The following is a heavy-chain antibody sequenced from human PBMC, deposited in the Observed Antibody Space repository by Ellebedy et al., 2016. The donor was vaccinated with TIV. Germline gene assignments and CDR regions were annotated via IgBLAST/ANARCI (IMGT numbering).Heavy chain of an antibody. CDR2: ISHTGSRT. CDR1: GFTFSSYA. J-gene: IGHJ4*02. Sequence: PGGSLRLSCAASGFTFSSYAMSWDRQAPGKGLEWVSTISHTGSRTYYADSVEGRFTISRDNSKKTLYLQMNSLRAEDTAIYSCAKGRGGGSDSSAPRYYFDYWGLGTLVTVSS. D-gene: IGHD3-22*01. CDR3: AKGRGGGSDSSAPRYYFDY. V-gene: IGHV3-23*01.